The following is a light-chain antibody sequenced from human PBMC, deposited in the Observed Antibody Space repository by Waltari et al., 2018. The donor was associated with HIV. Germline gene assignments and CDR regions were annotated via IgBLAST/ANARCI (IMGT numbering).Light chain of an antibody. CDR2: DVT. V-gene: IGLV2-14*03. CDR1: NSNVGGYNV. CDR3: SSYTRSSTHYV. J-gene: IGLJ1*01. Sequence: QSALTQTSSVSGSPGQSITISCTGTNSNVGGYNVVSWYQHHPGRAPKLIIYDVTNRPSGVSNRFSGSKSGNTASLTISGLQAEDEADYFCSSYTRSSTHYVFGTGTKVTVL.